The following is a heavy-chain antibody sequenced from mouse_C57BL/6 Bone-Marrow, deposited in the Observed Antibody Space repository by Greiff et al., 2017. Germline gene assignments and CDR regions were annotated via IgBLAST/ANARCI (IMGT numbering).Heavy chain of an antibody. CDR2: ISNGGGST. CDR1: GFTFSDYY. D-gene: IGHD2-4*01. J-gene: IGHJ4*01. CDR3: ARHGDYDYAMDY. Sequence: EVKLMESGGGLVQPGGSLKLSCAASGFTFSDYYMYWVRQTPEKRLEWVAYISNGGGSTYYPDTVQGRFTISRDNAKNTLYLQMSRLKSEDTAMYYCARHGDYDYAMDYWGQGTSVTVSS. V-gene: IGHV5-12*01.